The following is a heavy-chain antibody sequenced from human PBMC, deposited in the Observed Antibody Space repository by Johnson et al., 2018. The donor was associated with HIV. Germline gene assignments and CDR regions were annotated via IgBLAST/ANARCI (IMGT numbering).Heavy chain of an antibody. J-gene: IGHJ3*02. CDR2: ISWNSGSI. CDR1: GFTFDDYA. Sequence: VQLVESGGGLVQPGRSLRLSCAASGFTFDDYAMHWVRQAPGKGLEWVSGISWNSGSIGYADSVKGRFTISRDNSKNTLYLQMGSLRAEDMAVYYCARALSGLQFLEWVLGDAFDIWGQGTMVTVSS. V-gene: IGHV3-9*03. D-gene: IGHD3-3*01. CDR3: ARALSGLQFLEWVLGDAFDI.